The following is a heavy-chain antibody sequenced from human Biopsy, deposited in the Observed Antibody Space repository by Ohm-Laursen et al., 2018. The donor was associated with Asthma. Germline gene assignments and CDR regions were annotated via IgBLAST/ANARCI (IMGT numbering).Heavy chain of an antibody. CDR2: IKHDGSEK. CDR3: ARTFHFWSPYHAEHYQL. Sequence: SLRLSCAASRFTFNKFWMHWVRQAPGKGLEWVANIKHDGSEKNHVDSLKGRFTISRDNAKNSLYLQMNSLRAEDTAVYYCARTFHFWSPYHAEHYQLWGQGTLVTVSS. J-gene: IGHJ1*01. V-gene: IGHV3-7*01. D-gene: IGHD3-3*02. CDR1: RFTFNKFW.